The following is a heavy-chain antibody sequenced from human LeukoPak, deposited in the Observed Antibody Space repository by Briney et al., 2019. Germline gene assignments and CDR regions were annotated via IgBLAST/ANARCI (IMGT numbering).Heavy chain of an antibody. V-gene: IGHV4-61*02. J-gene: IGHJ3*02. Sequence: SQTLSLTCTVSGGSISSGSYYWSWIRQPAGKGLEWIGRIYTSGSTNYNPSLKSRVTISVDTSKNQFSLKLSSGTAADTAVYYCASAARVPYAFDIWGQGTMVTVSS. CDR1: GGSISSGSYY. CDR3: ASAARVPYAFDI. D-gene: IGHD6-6*01. CDR2: IYTSGST.